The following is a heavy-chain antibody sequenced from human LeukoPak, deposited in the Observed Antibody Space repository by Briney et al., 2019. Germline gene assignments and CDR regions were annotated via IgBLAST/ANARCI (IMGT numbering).Heavy chain of an antibody. D-gene: IGHD3-22*01. CDR2: IRSSSSYT. J-gene: IGHJ4*02. V-gene: IGHV3-11*06. CDR3: ARGYYDNSGYYFPFDF. Sequence: GGSLRLSCAASGFTFSEYYMSWIRQAPGKGLEWVSYIRSSSSYTNYADSVKGRFTISRDNAKNSLYLQMNSLRAEDTAVYYCARGYYDNSGYYFPFDFWGQGTQVTVSS. CDR1: GFTFSEYY.